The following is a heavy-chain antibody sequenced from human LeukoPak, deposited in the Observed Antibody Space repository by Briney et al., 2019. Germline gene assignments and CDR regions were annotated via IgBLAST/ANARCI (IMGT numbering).Heavy chain of an antibody. CDR3: ARDKVEMATIFDY. Sequence: ASVKVSCKASGYTFTRRGVSWLRQAPGQGLEWMGWISGYNGNTNYAQKFQGRVTVTTDTSTSTAYMELRSLQSDDTAVYYCARDKVEMATIFDYWGQGTLVTVSS. CDR2: ISGYNGNT. D-gene: IGHD5-24*01. V-gene: IGHV1-18*01. CDR1: GYTFTRRG. J-gene: IGHJ4*02.